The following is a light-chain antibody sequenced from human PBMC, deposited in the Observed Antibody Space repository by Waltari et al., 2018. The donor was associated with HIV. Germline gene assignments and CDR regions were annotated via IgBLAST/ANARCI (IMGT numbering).Light chain of an antibody. J-gene: IGKJ2*01. CDR1: QNIGIY. CDR3: QQTYGSPRT. Sequence: DIPMTQSPSSLSASIGDSVTITCRTSQNIGIYLNWCQQKSDKAPKLLIYAASILQSGVPSRFSGSGSGTEFTLTINNLQPEDFATYFCQQTYGSPRTFGQGT. CDR2: AAS. V-gene: IGKV1-39*01.